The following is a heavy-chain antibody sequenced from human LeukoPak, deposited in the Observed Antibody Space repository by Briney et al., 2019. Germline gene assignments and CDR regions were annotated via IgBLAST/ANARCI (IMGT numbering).Heavy chain of an antibody. Sequence: SETLSLTCTVSGGSISSYYWSWIRQPPGKGLEWIGYIYYSGSTNYNPSLKSRVTISVDTSKNQFSLKLSSVTAADTAVYYYARGSPTTVAPHFDYWGQGTLVTVSS. CDR3: ARGSPTTVAPHFDY. CDR1: GGSISSYY. CDR2: IYYSGST. V-gene: IGHV4-59*01. J-gene: IGHJ4*02. D-gene: IGHD4-23*01.